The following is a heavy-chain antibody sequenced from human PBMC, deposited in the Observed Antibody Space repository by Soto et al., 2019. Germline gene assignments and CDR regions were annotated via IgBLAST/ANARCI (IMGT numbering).Heavy chain of an antibody. CDR2: IYYSGST. V-gene: IGHV4-31*02. CDR1: GGSISSGGYY. J-gene: IGHJ4*02. Sequence: PSETLSLTCTVSGGSISSGGYYWSWIRQHPGKGLEWIGYIYYSGSTYYNPSLKSRVTISVDTSKNQFSLKLSSVTAADTAVYYCASHNPRITMVRGVINVGIFDYWGQGTLVTVSS. D-gene: IGHD3-10*01. CDR3: ASHNPRITMVRGVINVGIFDY.